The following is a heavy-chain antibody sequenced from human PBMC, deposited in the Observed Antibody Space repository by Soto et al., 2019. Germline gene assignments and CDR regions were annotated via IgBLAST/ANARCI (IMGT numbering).Heavy chain of an antibody. D-gene: IGHD3-10*01. CDR3: ARHSRTVIALWLGGNNWLGP. J-gene: IGHJ5*02. CDR1: GGSISSYY. CDR2: IYYSGST. V-gene: IGHV4-59*08. Sequence: SETLSLTCTVSGGSISSYYWSWIRQPPGKGLEWIGYIYYSGSTNCNPSLKSRVTISVDTSKNQFSLKLSSVTAADTAVYYCARHSRTVIALWLGGNNWLGPWGQGTLVTVSS.